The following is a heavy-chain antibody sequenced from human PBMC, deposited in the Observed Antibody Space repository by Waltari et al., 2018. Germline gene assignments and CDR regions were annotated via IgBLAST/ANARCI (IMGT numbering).Heavy chain of an antibody. D-gene: IGHD3-3*01. CDR2: INAGGNV. Sequence: EVLLLETGGDVIQPGGSLRLSCAASGFSVSSHYMSWVRQAPGKGLEWVSVINAGGNVFYADSVEGRFTSARDNSRNTVYLEMNSLGVEDSAVYYCVREDREYFFHMDVWGSGTTVTVSS. V-gene: IGHV3-53*02. J-gene: IGHJ6*03. CDR1: GFSVSSHY. CDR3: VREDREYFFHMDV.